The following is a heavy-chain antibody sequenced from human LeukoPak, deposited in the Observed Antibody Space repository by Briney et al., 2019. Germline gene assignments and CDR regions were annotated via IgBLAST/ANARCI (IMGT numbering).Heavy chain of an antibody. V-gene: IGHV4-38-2*02. CDR2: IYHSGST. J-gene: IGHJ4*02. Sequence: SETLSLTCTVSGYSISSGYYWGWIRQPPGKGLEWFGSIYHSGSTYYNPSLKSRVTISVDTSKNQFSLKLSSVTAADTAVYYCARATVRRRAFDYWGQGTLVTVSS. CDR1: GYSISSGYY. CDR3: ARATVRRRAFDY. D-gene: IGHD4-17*01.